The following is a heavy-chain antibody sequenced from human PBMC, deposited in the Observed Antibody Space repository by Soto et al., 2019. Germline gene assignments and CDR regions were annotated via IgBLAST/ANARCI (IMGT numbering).Heavy chain of an antibody. D-gene: IGHD3-3*01. V-gene: IGHV4-59*01. J-gene: IGHJ6*03. CDR3: ARGMRVLRFSKHYYYYMDV. Sequence: SETLSLTCTVSGGSISSYYWSWIRQPPGKGLEWIGYIYYSGSTNYNPPLKSRVTISVDTSKNQFSLKLSSVTAADTAVYYCARGMRVLRFSKHYYYYMDVWGKGTTVTVSS. CDR1: GGSISSYY. CDR2: IYYSGST.